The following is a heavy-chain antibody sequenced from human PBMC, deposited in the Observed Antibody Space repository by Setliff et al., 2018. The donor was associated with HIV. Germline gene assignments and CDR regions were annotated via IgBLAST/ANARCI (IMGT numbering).Heavy chain of an antibody. D-gene: IGHD3-10*01. CDR1: GASVTTHS. CDR2: ILDTGSP. J-gene: IGHJ5*02. Sequence: LSLTCTVSGASVTTHSWSWIRQSPEKGLEWIAFILDTGSPNYSPSFKSRVTISVDTSMNQFSLKLTSVTAADTAIYYCARGGASSHWLGPWGRGILVTVSS. V-gene: IGHV4-59*02. CDR3: ARGGASSHWLGP.